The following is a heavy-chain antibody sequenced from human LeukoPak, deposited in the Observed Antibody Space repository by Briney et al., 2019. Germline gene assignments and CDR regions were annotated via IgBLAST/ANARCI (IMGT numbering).Heavy chain of an antibody. Sequence: TGGSLRLSCAASGFTFSSYWMHWVRQAPGKGLVWVSRINSDGSSTSYADSVKGRFTIPRDNSKNTLYLQMNSLRAEDTAVYYCARSSSSGGRPRTYYFDYWGQGTLVTVSS. D-gene: IGHD6-13*01. CDR2: INSDGSST. CDR1: GFTFSSYW. J-gene: IGHJ4*02. V-gene: IGHV3-74*01. CDR3: ARSSSSGGRPRTYYFDY.